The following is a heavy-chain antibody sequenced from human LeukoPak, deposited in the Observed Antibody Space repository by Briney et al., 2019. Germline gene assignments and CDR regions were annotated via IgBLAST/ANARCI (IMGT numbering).Heavy chain of an antibody. Sequence: SETLSPTCTVSGGSISSGGYYWSWIRQHPGKGLEWIGYIYYSGSTYYNPSLKSRVTISVDTSKNQFSLKLSSVTAADTAVYYCAREAEYYDSSGHVPWRYYYYMDVWGKGTTVTVSS. CDR1: GGSISSGGYY. CDR2: IYYSGST. J-gene: IGHJ6*03. CDR3: AREAEYYDSSGHVPWRYYYYMDV. V-gene: IGHV4-31*03. D-gene: IGHD3-22*01.